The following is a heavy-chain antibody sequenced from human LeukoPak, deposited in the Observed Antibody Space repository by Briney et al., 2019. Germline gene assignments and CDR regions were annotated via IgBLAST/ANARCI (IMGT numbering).Heavy chain of an antibody. D-gene: IGHD6-19*01. V-gene: IGHV4-39*07. CDR2: IYYSGST. J-gene: IGHJ4*02. CDR3: ASAIAVAGKYYSDY. Sequence: SETLSLTCSVSGGSISSSSYYWGWIRQPPGKGLEWIGSIYYSGSTYYNPSLKSRVTISVDTSKNQFSLKLSSVTAADTAVYYCASAIAVAGKYYSDYWGQGTLVTVSS. CDR1: GGSISSSSYY.